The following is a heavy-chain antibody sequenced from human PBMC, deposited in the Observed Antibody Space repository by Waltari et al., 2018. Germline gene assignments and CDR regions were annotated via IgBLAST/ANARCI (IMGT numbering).Heavy chain of an antibody. CDR1: GWSFRGYY. CDR3: VSGTANWFDP. Sequence: QVQLQQWGAGLLKPSDPLSLTCATAGWSFRGYYWSWIRLSPGKGLEWMGEINHGGSNNYNPSLKSRVTISPDMSKNQFSLKLISVTAADTGVYYCVSGTANWFDPWGRGTLVTVSP. CDR2: INHGGSN. J-gene: IGHJ5*02. V-gene: IGHV4-34*01.